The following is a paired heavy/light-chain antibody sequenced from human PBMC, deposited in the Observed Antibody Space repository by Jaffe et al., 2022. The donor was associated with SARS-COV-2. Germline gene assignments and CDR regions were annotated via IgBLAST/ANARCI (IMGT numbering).Light chain of an antibody. Sequence: DIQMTQSPSTLSASVGDRVTITCRASQSISSWLAWYQQKPGKAPNLLIYKASSLETGVPSRFSGSESGTEFTLTISSLQPDDFATYYCQQYNSYWTFGQGTKVEIK. J-gene: IGKJ1*01. CDR3: QQYNSYWT. V-gene: IGKV1-5*03. CDR1: QSISSW. CDR2: KAS.
Heavy chain of an antibody. V-gene: IGHV3-23*04. D-gene: IGHD1-26*01. J-gene: IGHJ4*02. CDR2: INGGGGGYST. CDR1: GFTFSNTV. CDR3: AKGVGFGGATPLDY. Sequence: DVQLVESGGNLGQPGGSLRLSCAASGFTFSNTVMSWVRQAPGKGLEWVSAINGGGGGYSTYYAASVKGRFTISRDNSKHTLYLQMNNLRAEDTAVYYCAKGVGFGGATPLDYWGQGTLVTVSS.